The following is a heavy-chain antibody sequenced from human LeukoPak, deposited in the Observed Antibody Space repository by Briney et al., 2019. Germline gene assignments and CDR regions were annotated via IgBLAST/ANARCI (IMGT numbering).Heavy chain of an antibody. CDR3: AHLYVDTAMVFDY. CDR2: IDYSGGSA. V-gene: IGHV3-23*01. Sequence: GGSLRLSCTVSGFALSSYEMSWFRQAPGKGLEWVSSIDYSGGSAYYPDSVKGRFTISRDNSKNTLYLQMNSLRAEDTAVYYCAHLYVDTAMVFDYWGQGTLVTVSS. J-gene: IGHJ4*02. D-gene: IGHD5-18*01. CDR1: GFALSSYE.